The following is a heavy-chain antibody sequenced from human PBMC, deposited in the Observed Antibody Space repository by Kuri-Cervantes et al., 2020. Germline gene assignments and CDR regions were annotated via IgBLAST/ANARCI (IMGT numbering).Heavy chain of an antibody. CDR3: AREGLEHGAWFGELFGIDY. CDR1: GFTLSSYW. Sequence: GESLKISCAASGFTLSSYWMSWVRQAPGKGLEWVANIKQDGSEKYYVDSVRGRFTISRDNAKNSLYLQMNSLRAEDTAVYYYAREGLEHGAWFGELFGIDYWGQGTLVTVSS. CDR2: IKQDGSEK. D-gene: IGHD3-10*01. V-gene: IGHV3-7*01. J-gene: IGHJ4*02.